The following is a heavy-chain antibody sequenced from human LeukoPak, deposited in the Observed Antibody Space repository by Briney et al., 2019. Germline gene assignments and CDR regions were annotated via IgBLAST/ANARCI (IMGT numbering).Heavy chain of an antibody. D-gene: IGHD3-10*01. V-gene: IGHV3-30*02. CDR2: IRYDGSNK. CDR3: AKDSLGLFYGSGSYFDY. CDR1: GFRFSNYW. J-gene: IGHJ4*02. Sequence: GGSLRLSCAVSGFRFSNYWMTWVRQAPGKGLEWVAFIRYDGSNKYYADSVKGRFTISRDNSKNTLYLQMNSLRAEDTAVYYCAKDSLGLFYGSGSYFDYWGQGTLVTVSS.